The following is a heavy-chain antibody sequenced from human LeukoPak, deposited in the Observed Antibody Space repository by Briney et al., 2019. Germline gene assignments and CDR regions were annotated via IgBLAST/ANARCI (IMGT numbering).Heavy chain of an antibody. CDR1: GFTFSSYA. CDR2: ISSNGGST. D-gene: IGHD6-13*01. V-gene: IGHV3-64D*06. Sequence: GGSLRLSCSASGFTFSSYAMHWFRQAPGKGLEYVSAISSNGGSTYYADSVKGRFTISRDNSKNTLYLQMSSLRAEDTAVYYCVKDRARVWQARFDYWGQGTLVTVSS. CDR3: VKDRARVWQARFDY. J-gene: IGHJ4*02.